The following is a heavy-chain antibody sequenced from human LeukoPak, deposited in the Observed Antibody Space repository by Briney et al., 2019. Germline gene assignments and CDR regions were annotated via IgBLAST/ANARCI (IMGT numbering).Heavy chain of an antibody. CDR3: ARVAGYSYGYLDY. CDR2: ISSSSSYI. CDR1: GFTFSSYS. V-gene: IGHV3-21*01. Sequence: GGSLRLSCAASGFTFSSYSMNWVRQAPGKGLEWVSSISSSSSYIYYADSVKGRFTISRDNAKNSLYLQMNSLRAEDTAVYYCARVAGYSYGYLDYWDQGTLVTVSS. J-gene: IGHJ4*02. D-gene: IGHD5-18*01.